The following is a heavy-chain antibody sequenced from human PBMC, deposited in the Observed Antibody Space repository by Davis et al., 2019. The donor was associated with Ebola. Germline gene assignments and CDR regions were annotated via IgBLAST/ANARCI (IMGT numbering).Heavy chain of an antibody. CDR1: GYTFTSYG. D-gene: IGHD1-7*01. CDR3: ARGKLELTYYYGMDV. CDR2: INPSGGST. Sequence: AASVKVSCKASGYTFTSYGISWVRQAPGQGLEWMGIINPSGGSTSYAQKFQGRVTMTRDTSTSTVYMELSSLRSEDTAVYYCARGKLELTYYYGMDVWGQGTTVTVSS. J-gene: IGHJ6*02. V-gene: IGHV1-46*01.